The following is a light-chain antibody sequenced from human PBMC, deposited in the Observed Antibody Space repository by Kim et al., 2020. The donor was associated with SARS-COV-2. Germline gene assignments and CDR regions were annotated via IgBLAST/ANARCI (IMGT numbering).Light chain of an antibody. V-gene: IGLV3-21*04. CDR2: YDS. J-gene: IGLJ1*01. Sequence: KTAKITCGGNNVGSKSVHWYQAEPGQAPGVVIYYDSDRPSGIPERFSGSNSGNTANLTIRRVEAGDEADYYCQVWDSRSDHNYVFGTGTKVTVL. CDR3: QVWDSRSDHNYV. CDR1: NVGSKS.